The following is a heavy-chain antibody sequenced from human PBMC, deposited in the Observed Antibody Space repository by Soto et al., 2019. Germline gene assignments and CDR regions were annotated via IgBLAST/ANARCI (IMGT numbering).Heavy chain of an antibody. CDR3: ARSEVVVELNWFDP. V-gene: IGHV1-3*01. CDR2: INAGNGDT. D-gene: IGHD2-15*01. Sequence: ASVKVSCKASGYTFTSYAMHWVRQAPGQRLEWMGWINAGNGDTKYSQKFQGRVTITRDTSASTAYMELSSLRSEDTAVYYCARSEVVVELNWFDPWGQGTLVTVSS. J-gene: IGHJ5*02. CDR1: GYTFTSYA.